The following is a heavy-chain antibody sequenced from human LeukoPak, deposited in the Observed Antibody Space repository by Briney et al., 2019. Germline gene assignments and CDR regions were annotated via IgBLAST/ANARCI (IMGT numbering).Heavy chain of an antibody. CDR3: ARADSSGSRSDY. CDR1: GFSFSTYG. Sequence: GRSLRLSCVASGFSFSTYGMHWVRQAPGKGPEWVTLISNDGSVKYYADSVKGRFTISRDNAKNSLYLQMNSLRAEDTAVYYCARADSSGSRSDYWGQGTLVTVSS. V-gene: IGHV3-30*03. CDR2: ISNDGSVK. D-gene: IGHD3-10*01. J-gene: IGHJ4*02.